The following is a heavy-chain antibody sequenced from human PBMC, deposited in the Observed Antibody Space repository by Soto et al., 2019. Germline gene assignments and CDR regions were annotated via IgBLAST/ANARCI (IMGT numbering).Heavy chain of an antibody. J-gene: IGHJ4*02. CDR1: GYTFTSYD. Sequence: ASVKVSCKASGYTFTSYDINWVRQATGQGLEWMGWMNPNSANTGYAQKFQGRVTMTRNTSISTAYMELSSLRSEDTAVYYCARDDSGFSGSHYIDYFNYWGQGALVTVSS. V-gene: IGHV1-8*01. CDR2: MNPNSANT. CDR3: ARDDSGFSGSHYIDYFNY. D-gene: IGHD1-26*01.